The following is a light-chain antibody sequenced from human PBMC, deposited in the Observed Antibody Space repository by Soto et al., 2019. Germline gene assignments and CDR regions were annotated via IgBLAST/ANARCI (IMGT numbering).Light chain of an antibody. J-gene: IGKJ1*01. V-gene: IGKV1-5*01. Sequence: QVSRCDSALSASVGDRVTITCLASQSVSKCLAWYQHKPGKAATLLIYDSSNLESGVPSRFSGSGSGTEFTLTINSLQPDDFATYSCQQSDSYPWTFGQGTKVDI. CDR1: QSVSKC. CDR2: DSS. CDR3: QQSDSYPWT.